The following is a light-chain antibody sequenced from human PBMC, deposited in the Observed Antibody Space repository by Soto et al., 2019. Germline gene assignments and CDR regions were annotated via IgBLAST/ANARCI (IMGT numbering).Light chain of an antibody. J-gene: IGKJ3*01. CDR1: QDIRNY. V-gene: IGKV1-33*01. CDR3: QQYDTLPLA. CDR2: DAS. Sequence: DIQMTQSPSSLSASVGDRVTITCQASQDIRNYLNWYQQKPGKAPKLLIYDASNLETGVQSRFSGSGFGTDFTFSINSLQPEDIATYYCQQYDTLPLAFGPGTKVDI.